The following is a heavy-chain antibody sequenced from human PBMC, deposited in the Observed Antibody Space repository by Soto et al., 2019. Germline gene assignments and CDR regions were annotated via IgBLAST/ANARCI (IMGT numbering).Heavy chain of an antibody. CDR3: AKSATVPAAIAY. CDR2: INAGNGNT. V-gene: IGHV1-3*01. Sequence: ASVKVSCKASGYTFTSYAMHWVRQAPGQRLEWMGWINAGNGNTKYSQKFQGRVTITRDTSASTAYMELSSLRSEDTAVHYCAKSATVPAAIAYWGQGTLVNVSS. CDR1: GYTFTSYA. J-gene: IGHJ4*02. D-gene: IGHD2-2*02.